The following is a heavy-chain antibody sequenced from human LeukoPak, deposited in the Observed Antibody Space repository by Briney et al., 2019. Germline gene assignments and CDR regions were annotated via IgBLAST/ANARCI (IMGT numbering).Heavy chain of an antibody. D-gene: IGHD2-21*02. CDR2: MNPNSGNT. Sequence: ASVKVSCKASGYTFTSYDINWVRQATGQGLEWMGWMNPNSGNTGYAQKFQGRVTMTGNTSISTAYVELSSLRSEDTAVYYCARENVVVTAILNYYYYMDVWGKGTTVTVSS. CDR3: ARENVVVTAILNYYYYMDV. J-gene: IGHJ6*03. CDR1: GYTFTSYD. V-gene: IGHV1-8*01.